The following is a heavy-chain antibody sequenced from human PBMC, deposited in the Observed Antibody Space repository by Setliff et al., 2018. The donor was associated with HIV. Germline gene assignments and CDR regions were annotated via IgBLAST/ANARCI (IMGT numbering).Heavy chain of an antibody. V-gene: IGHV4-39*07. CDR3: AAQDLDLVKYYYMDY. Sequence: SETLSLTCTVSGGSISSSTHHWAWIRQPPGKGLEWIGALSSKGQAYYNPSLKSRVAISIDSSKNLFSLRLDSLTAADTAVYYCAAQDLDLVKYYYMDYWGPGALVTV. CDR1: GGSISSSTHH. CDR2: LSSKGQA. D-gene: IGHD2-21*01. J-gene: IGHJ4*02.